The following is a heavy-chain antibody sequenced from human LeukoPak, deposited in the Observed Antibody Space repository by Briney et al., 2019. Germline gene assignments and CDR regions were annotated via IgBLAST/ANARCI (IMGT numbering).Heavy chain of an antibody. V-gene: IGHV1-69*02. J-gene: IGHJ3*02. CDR1: GGTFTSYT. CDR2: IIPILGIA. CDR3: ASLYNGGLRAKRDDAFDI. D-gene: IGHD4-23*01. Sequence: ASVKVSCKASGGTFTSYTISWVRQAPGQGLEWMGRIIPILGIANYAQKFQGRVTITADKSTSTAYMELSSLRSEDTAVYYCASLYNGGLRAKRDDAFDIWGQGTMVTVSS.